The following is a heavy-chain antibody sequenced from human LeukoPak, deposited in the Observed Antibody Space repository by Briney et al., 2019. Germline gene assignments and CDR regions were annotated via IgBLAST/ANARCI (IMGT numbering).Heavy chain of an antibody. D-gene: IGHD1-26*01. V-gene: IGHV4-61*08. CDR3: AGDQGGSAHRHAFDI. J-gene: IGHJ3*02. CDR2: MYHTGSS. Sequence: SETLSLTCTVSGGSVDTIDYYWSWIRQPLGKGLEWIGYMYHTGSSIYSPSLKSRLTISVDTSKNQFTLNLSSMTAADTAVYYCAGDQGGSAHRHAFDIWGQGTLVTVSS. CDR1: GGSVDTIDYY.